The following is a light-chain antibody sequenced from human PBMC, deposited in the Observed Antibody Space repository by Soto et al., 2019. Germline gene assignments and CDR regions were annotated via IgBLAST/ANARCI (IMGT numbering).Light chain of an antibody. J-gene: IGLJ2*01. CDR3: QSYDSSLSGSV. Sequence: QPVLTQPPSVAGAPGPRVTISCTGSSSNIGAGYGVHWYQQLPGAAPKLLIYGNNNRPSGVPDRFSGSKSGTSASLAITGLQAEDEADYYCQSYDSSLSGSVFGGGTKLTVL. V-gene: IGLV1-40*01. CDR2: GNN. CDR1: SSNIGAGYG.